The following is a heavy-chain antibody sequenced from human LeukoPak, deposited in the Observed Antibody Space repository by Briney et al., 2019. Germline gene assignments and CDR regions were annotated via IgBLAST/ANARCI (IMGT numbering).Heavy chain of an antibody. D-gene: IGHD5-12*01. J-gene: IGHJ4*02. Sequence: SQILSLTCAISGDSVSRNSAVWTWIRQSPSRGLEWLGRTYYRSKWYNDYAESVKSRMTINPDTSKNQFSLQLNSVTPEDTAIYYCARESDTGYVSFWGQGTLVTVSS. CDR3: ARESDTGYVSF. CDR2: TYYRSKWYN. V-gene: IGHV6-1*01. CDR1: GDSVSRNSAV.